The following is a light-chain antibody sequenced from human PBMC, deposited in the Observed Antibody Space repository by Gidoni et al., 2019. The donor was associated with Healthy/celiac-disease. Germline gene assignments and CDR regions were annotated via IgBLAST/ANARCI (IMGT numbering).Light chain of an antibody. CDR3: QQGYSTPRT. V-gene: IGKV1-39*01. CDR2: AAS. CDR1: QSISSY. J-gene: IGKJ1*01. Sequence: DIQMTQSPSSLSASAGDRVTITCRASQSISSYLNWYQQQPGKPPKRLIYAASSLQRGVPSRFSGSGSGTDLTLTISSLQPEDVATYYCQQGYSTPRTFGQGTKVEIK.